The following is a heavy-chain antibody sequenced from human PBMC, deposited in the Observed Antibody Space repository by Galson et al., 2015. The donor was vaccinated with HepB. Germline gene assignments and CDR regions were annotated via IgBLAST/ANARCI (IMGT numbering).Heavy chain of an antibody. D-gene: IGHD6-19*01. J-gene: IGHJ4*02. V-gene: IGHV4-4*02. CDR2: IYHGGST. CDR3: ARFREGGGWLDY. Sequence: ETLSLTCAVSGGSISSNNWWSWVRQSPGKGLECIGEIYHGGSTSYNPSLKSRVTISVDKSKNQFSLKLSSVTAADTAVYYSARFREGGGWLDYWGQGILVTVSS. CDR1: GGSISSNNW.